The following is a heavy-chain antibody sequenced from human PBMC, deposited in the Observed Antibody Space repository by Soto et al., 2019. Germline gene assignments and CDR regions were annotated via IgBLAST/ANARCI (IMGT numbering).Heavy chain of an antibody. CDR1: GGSISGYY. J-gene: IGHJ6*02. D-gene: IGHD2-21*02. Sequence: SETLSLTCTVSGGSISGYYWGWIRQPPGKGLEWIGYMYNTGSTVYNPSFKSRVTISVDTSKNQFSLKLNSVTAADTAVYYCARDLWGYCGTDCYPLDVWGQGTTVTVSS. CDR3: ARDLWGYCGTDCYPLDV. CDR2: MYNTGST. V-gene: IGHV4-59*01.